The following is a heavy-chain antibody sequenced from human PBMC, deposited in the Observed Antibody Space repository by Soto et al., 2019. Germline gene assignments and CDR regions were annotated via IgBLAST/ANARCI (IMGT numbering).Heavy chain of an antibody. V-gene: IGHV4-30-2*01. CDR3: ASSGYPYNWFDP. J-gene: IGHJ5*02. CDR2: IYHSGST. CDR1: GGFISSGGYS. Sequence: QLQLQESGSGLVKPSQTLSLTCAVSGGFISSGGYSWSWIRQPPGKVLEWIGYIYHSGSTYYNPSLESRVTISVDRSKNQLSLKLSSVTAADTAVYYCASSGYPYNWFDPWGQGTLVTVSS. D-gene: IGHD3-22*01.